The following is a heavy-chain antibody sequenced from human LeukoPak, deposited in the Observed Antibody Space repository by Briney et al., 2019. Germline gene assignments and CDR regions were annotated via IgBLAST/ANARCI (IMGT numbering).Heavy chain of an antibody. D-gene: IGHD3-22*01. CDR3: AKDSTSGFVSVGPHY. Sequence: GGSLRLSCQTSRFVFSNYGLHWVRQAPGKGLEWVAFVRYDGSNEYYADSVKGRFTISRDNSRNTVYLRMNSLRAEDTGVYSCAKDSTSGFVSVGPHYWGLGTLVTVSS. CDR1: RFVFSNYG. CDR2: VRYDGSNE. J-gene: IGHJ4*02. V-gene: IGHV3-30*02.